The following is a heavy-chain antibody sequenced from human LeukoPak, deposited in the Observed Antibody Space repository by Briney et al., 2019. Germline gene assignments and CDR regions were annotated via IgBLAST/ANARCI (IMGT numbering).Heavy chain of an antibody. CDR3: TRRIDYCSSTSCYNAGGDY. Sequence: GGSLRLSCAASGFTFSGSAMHWVRQASGKGLEWVGRIRSKANSYATAYAASVKGRFTTSRDDSKNTAYLQMNSLKTEDTAVYYCTRRIDYCSSTSCYNAGGDYWGQGTLVTVSS. D-gene: IGHD2-2*02. CDR1: GFTFSGSA. V-gene: IGHV3-73*01. CDR2: IRSKANSYAT. J-gene: IGHJ4*02.